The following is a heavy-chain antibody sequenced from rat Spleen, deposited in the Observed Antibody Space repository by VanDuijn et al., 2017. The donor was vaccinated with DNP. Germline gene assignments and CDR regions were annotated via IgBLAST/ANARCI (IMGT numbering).Heavy chain of an antibody. Sequence: EVQLVESGGGLVQPGKSLKLSCEASGFTFSDYYMAWVRQAPTKGLEWVACMSPTTRSSYYRDSVRGRFTVSRDDATSTLYLQMDSLRSEDTATYYCTRGGTYYFDYWGQGVMVTVSS. CDR3: TRGGTYYFDY. V-gene: IGHV5-27*01. CDR2: MSPTTRSS. J-gene: IGHJ2*01. CDR1: GFTFSDYY.